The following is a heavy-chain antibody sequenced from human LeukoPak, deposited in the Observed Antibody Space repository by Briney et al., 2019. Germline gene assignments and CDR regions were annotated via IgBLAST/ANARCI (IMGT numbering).Heavy chain of an antibody. CDR3: ARDGGEDRYYYYGMDV. D-gene: IGHD3-10*01. CDR1: GGSISSYY. V-gene: IGHV4-59*01. Sequence: SETLSLTCTVSGGSISSYYWSWLRQPPGKGLEWVGYIYYSGSTNYNPSLKSRVTISVDTSKNQFSLKLSSVTAADTAVYYCARDGGEDRYYYYGMDVWGQGTTVTVSS. CDR2: IYYSGST. J-gene: IGHJ6*02.